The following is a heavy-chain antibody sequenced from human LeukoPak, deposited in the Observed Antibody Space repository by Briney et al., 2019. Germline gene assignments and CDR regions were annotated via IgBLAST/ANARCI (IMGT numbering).Heavy chain of an antibody. D-gene: IGHD3-9*01. CDR3: ARDYDILTGSGNTWFDP. CDR1: GYTFTSYY. J-gene: IGHJ5*02. Sequence: GASVKVSCKASGYTFTSYYMHWVRQAPGQGLEWMGIINPSGGSTSYAQKFEGRVTMTRDTSASTAYMELSSLRSEDTAVYYCARDYDILTGSGNTWFDPWGQGTLVTVSS. CDR2: INPSGGST. V-gene: IGHV1-46*01.